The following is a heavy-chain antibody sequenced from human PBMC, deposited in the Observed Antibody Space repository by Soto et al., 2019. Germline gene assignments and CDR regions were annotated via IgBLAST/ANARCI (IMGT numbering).Heavy chain of an antibody. V-gene: IGHV3-23*01. D-gene: IGHD1-26*01. Sequence: VQLLESGGGLVQPGGSLRLSCAASGFTFSSYAMSWVRQAPGKGLEWVSAISGSGGSTYYADSVKGRFTISRDNSKNTLYLQMNSLRAEDTAVYYWATDYSGSYGMNDYWGHGTLVTVSS. CDR1: GFTFSSYA. CDR2: ISGSGGST. CDR3: ATDYSGSYGMNDY. J-gene: IGHJ4*01.